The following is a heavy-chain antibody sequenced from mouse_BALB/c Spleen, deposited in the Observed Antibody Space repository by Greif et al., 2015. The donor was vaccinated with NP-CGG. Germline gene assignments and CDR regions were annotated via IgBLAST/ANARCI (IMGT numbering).Heavy chain of an antibody. Sequence: VQLQQSGAELVRPGPSVKISCKASGYTFTNYWLGWVKQRPGHGLEWIGDIYPGGGYTNYNEKFRGKATLTADTSSSTAYMQLSSLTSEDSAVYFCARGETRFAYWGQGTLVTVSA. V-gene: IGHV1-63*02. CDR1: GYTFTNYW. CDR2: IYPGGGYT. CDR3: ARGETRFAY. J-gene: IGHJ3*01.